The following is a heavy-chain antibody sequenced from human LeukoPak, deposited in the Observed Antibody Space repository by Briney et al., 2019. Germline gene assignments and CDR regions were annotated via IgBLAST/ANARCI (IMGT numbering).Heavy chain of an antibody. CDR1: GFTFSSYE. CDR2: ISSSGSTI. D-gene: IGHD4-11*01. CDR3: ARKTTVTTLFDY. Sequence: GGSLRLSCAASGFTFSSYEMNWVRQAPGKGLEWASYISSSGSTIYYADSVKGRFTISRDNAKNSLYLQMNSLRAEDTAVYYCARKTTVTTLFDYWGQGTLVTVSS. V-gene: IGHV3-48*03. J-gene: IGHJ4*02.